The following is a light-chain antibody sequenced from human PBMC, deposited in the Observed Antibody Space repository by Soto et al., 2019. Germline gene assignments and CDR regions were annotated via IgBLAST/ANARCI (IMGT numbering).Light chain of an antibody. J-gene: IGLJ1*01. Sequence: QSALTQPASVSGSPGQSITIFCTGTSSDVGGYDYVSWYQQHPDKAPKLMIYEVTNRSSGVSNRFSGSKSGNTASLTISGLLAEDEADYYCTSYTNSFTYVFGTGTKLTVL. CDR3: TSYTNSFTYV. CDR1: SSDVGGYDY. V-gene: IGLV2-14*01. CDR2: EVT.